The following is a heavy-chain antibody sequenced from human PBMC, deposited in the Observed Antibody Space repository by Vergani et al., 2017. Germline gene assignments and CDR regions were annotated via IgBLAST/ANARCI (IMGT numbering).Heavy chain of an antibody. D-gene: IGHD4-17*01. CDR3: ARDKATVNTDCYYYYIDV. V-gene: IGHV4-31*03. CDR2: IYYSGST. J-gene: IGHJ6*03. Sequence: QVQLQESGPGLVKPSQTLSLTCTVSGGSISSGGYYWSWIRQHPGKGLEWIGYIYYSGSTYYNPSLKSRVTISVDTSKNQFSLKLSSVTAADTAVYYCARDKATVNTDCYYYYIDVGGKGTTVTVSS. CDR1: GGSISSGGYY.